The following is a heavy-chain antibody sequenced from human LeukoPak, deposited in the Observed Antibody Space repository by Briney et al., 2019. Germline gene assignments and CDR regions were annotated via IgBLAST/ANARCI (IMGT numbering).Heavy chain of an antibody. V-gene: IGHV3-21*01. Sequence: GGSLRLSCAASGFTFSIYSMNWVRQAPGKGLEWVSSNGGSSSSIYYAGSVKGRFTISRDNAKNSLYLQMNSLRAEDTAVYYCAKEAGQDYGALDAFDIWGQGTMVTVSS. D-gene: IGHD4-17*01. J-gene: IGHJ3*02. CDR2: NGGSSSSI. CDR3: AKEAGQDYGALDAFDI. CDR1: GFTFSIYS.